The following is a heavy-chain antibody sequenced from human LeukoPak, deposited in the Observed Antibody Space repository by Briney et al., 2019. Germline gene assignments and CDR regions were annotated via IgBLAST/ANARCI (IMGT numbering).Heavy chain of an antibody. V-gene: IGHV3-30*18. D-gene: IGHD3-10*01. CDR1: GFTFRSYA. J-gene: IGHJ4*02. CDR2: ISSDGSNA. Sequence: GGSLRLSCAASGFTFRSYAMHWVRQTPGKGVGWGPVISSDGSNAYYADSVKGRFTMSRDNSKNTLFVQMNSLRAEDTAVYYCAKDLSGRKGPFDYWGQGTLVTVSS. CDR3: AKDLSGRKGPFDY.